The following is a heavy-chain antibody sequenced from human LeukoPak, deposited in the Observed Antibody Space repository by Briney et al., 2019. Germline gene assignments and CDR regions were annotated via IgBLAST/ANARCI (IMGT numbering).Heavy chain of an antibody. CDR1: GGTFSSYA. D-gene: IGHD1-26*01. V-gene: IGHV1-69*05. CDR3: ASGEPYSGSYGDY. Sequence: APVKVSCKASGGTFSSYAISWVRQAPGQGLEWMGRIIPIFGTANYAQKFQGRVTITTDESTSTAYMELSSLRSEDTAVYYCASGEPYSGSYGDYWGQGTLVTVSS. J-gene: IGHJ4*02. CDR2: IIPIFGTA.